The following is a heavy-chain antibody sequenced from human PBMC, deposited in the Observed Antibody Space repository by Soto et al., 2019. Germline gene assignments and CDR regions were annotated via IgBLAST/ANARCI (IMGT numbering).Heavy chain of an antibody. J-gene: IGHJ6*02. CDR1: GGSFSGYY. Sequence: PSETLSLTCAVYGGSFSGYYWSLIRQPPGKGLEWIGEINHSGSTNYNPSLKSRVNISVDTSKNQFSLKLSSVTAADTAVYYCARYGVGFLYYDYGMDVWGQGTTVTVSS. CDR2: INHSGST. D-gene: IGHD4-17*01. V-gene: IGHV4-34*01. CDR3: ARYGVGFLYYDYGMDV.